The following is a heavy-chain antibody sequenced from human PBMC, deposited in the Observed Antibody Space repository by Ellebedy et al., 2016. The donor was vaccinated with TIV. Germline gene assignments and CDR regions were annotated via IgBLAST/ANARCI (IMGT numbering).Heavy chain of an antibody. CDR2: IHGSDTRT. J-gene: IGHJ4*02. Sequence: GESLKISCAASGFTFDTDAMGWVRQAPGKGLEWVSGIHGSDTRTYYADSVKGRFTISRDNSKNTLYLQMDSLRAEDTALYYCAKALSGTSGQFDYWGQGTLVTVSS. V-gene: IGHV3-23*01. D-gene: IGHD3-3*01. CDR1: GFTFDTDA. CDR3: AKALSGTSGQFDY.